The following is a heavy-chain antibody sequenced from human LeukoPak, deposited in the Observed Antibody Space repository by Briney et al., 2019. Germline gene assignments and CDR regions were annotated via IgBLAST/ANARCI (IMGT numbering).Heavy chain of an antibody. V-gene: IGHV4-34*01. CDR1: GGSFSGYY. CDR2: INHSGST. Sequence: SETLSLTCAVYGGSFSGYYWSWIRQPPGKGLEWIGEINHSGSTNYNPSLKSRVTISVDTSKNQFSLKLSSVTAADTAVYYCARTPYYYYGSGSYPWFDPWGQGTLVTVSS. D-gene: IGHD3-10*01. J-gene: IGHJ5*02. CDR3: ARTPYYYYGSGSYPWFDP.